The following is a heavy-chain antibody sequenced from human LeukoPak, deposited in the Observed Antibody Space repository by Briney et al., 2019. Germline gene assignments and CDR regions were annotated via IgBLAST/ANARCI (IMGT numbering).Heavy chain of an antibody. CDR1: GFTFSSYA. CDR2: ISGSGGST. J-gene: IGHJ4*02. Sequence: TGGSLRLSCAASGFTFSSYAMSWVRQAPGKGLEWVSAISGSGGSTYYADSVKGRFTISRDNSKNTLYLQMNSLRAEDTAVYYCARASGGYCSGGSCYFDYWGQGTLVTVSS. CDR3: ARASGGYCSGGSCYFDY. D-gene: IGHD2-15*01. V-gene: IGHV3-23*01.